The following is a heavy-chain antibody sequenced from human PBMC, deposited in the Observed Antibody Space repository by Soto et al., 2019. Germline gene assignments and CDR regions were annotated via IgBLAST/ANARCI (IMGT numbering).Heavy chain of an antibody. CDR2: IKSKIDGETT. Sequence: GGSLRLSCAASGFTFSSAWMNWVRQAPGKGLEWVGRIKSKIDGETTDYAAPVKGRFTVSRDDSKNTLYLQMNTLKTEDTAVYYCAADLPAEAAFDFDFWGQGTLVTVPQ. CDR3: AADLPAEAAFDFDF. D-gene: IGHD6-25*01. J-gene: IGHJ4*02. CDR1: GFTFSSAW. V-gene: IGHV3-15*07.